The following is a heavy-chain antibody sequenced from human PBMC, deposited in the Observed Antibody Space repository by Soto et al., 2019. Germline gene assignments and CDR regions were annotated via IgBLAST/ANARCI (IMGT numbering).Heavy chain of an antibody. V-gene: IGHV3-21*01. CDR2: ISSSSYI. CDR1: AFTFSS. D-gene: IGHD1-26*01. CDR3: ARVRGSYSVDAFVI. Sequence: GGSLRLSCAASAFTFSSMNWVRQAPGKGLEWVSSISSSSYIYYADSVKGRFTISRDNAKNSLYLQMNSLRAEDTAVYYCARVRGSYSVDAFVIWGQGTMGT. J-gene: IGHJ3*02.